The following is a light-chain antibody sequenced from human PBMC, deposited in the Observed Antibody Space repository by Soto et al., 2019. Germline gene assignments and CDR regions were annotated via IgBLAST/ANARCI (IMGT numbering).Light chain of an antibody. CDR3: QQYGNSPLWT. J-gene: IGKJ1*01. CDR1: QSVSSSY. Sequence: EIVLTQSPGTLSLSPGERATLSCRASQSVSSSYLAWYQQKPGQAPRLLIYAASSRATGIPDRFSGSGSGTDFTLTISRLEPEDFEVYYCQQYGNSPLWTFGQGTKVEIK. V-gene: IGKV3-20*01. CDR2: AAS.